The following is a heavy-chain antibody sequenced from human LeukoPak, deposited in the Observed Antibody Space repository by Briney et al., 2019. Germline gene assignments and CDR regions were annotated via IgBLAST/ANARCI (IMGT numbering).Heavy chain of an antibody. D-gene: IGHD3-22*01. CDR1: GYTFTGYY. CDR2: INPNSGGT. Sequence: ASVKVSCKASGYTFTGYYMHWVRQAPGQGLEWMGWINPNSGGTNYAQKFQGWVTMTRDTSISTAYMELSRLRSDDTAVYYCAGESPRNLYYDSSGYYEDYGMDVWGQGTTVTVSS. V-gene: IGHV1-2*04. CDR3: AGESPRNLYYDSSGYYEDYGMDV. J-gene: IGHJ6*02.